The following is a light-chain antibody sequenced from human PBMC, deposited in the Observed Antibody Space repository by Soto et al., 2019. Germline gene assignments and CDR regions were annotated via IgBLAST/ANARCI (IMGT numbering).Light chain of an antibody. J-gene: IGLJ2*01. V-gene: IGLV1-44*01. CDR3: AAWDDSLNGPV. CDR1: SSNLGSNT. CDR2: RSN. Sequence: QPVLTPPPSASGTPGQRVTISCSGSSSNLGSNTVTWFQQLPGTTPKLLIYRSNQRPSGVPDRSSGSKSGTSASLAISGLQSEDEADYYCAAWDDSLNGPVFGGGTKLTVL.